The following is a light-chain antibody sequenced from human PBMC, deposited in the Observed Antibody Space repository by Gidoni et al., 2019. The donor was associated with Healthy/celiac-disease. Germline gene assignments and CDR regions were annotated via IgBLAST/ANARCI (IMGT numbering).Light chain of an antibody. J-gene: IGKJ3*01. Sequence: EIVLTQSPGTLSLSPGERATLSCRASQSVSSSYLAWYQQKPGQAPRLLIYGASSRATGIPDRFSGSGSGTDFTLTLSRLEPEDFAVYYCHQGFTFGPGTKVDIK. V-gene: IGKV3-20*01. CDR1: QSVSSSY. CDR3: HQGFT. CDR2: GAS.